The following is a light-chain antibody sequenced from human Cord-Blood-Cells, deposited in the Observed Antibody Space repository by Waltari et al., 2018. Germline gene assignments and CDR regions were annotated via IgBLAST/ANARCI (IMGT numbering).Light chain of an antibody. CDR3: AAWDDSLSGPV. V-gene: IGLV1-47*01. Sequence: QSLLTQPPSASGPPGQRVTLSFSVSSSHLGSNYVYWYQQLPGTAPKLLIYRNNQRPSGVPDRFSGSKSGTSASLAISGLRSEDEADYYCAAWDDSLSGPVFGGGTKLTVL. CDR1: SSHLGSNY. J-gene: IGLJ2*01. CDR2: RNN.